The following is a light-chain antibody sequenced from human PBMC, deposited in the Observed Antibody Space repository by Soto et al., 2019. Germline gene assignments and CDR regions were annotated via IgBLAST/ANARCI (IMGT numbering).Light chain of an antibody. CDR1: QDVRND. J-gene: IGKJ2*01. V-gene: IGKV1-6*01. CDR2: AIS. Sequence: AVQMTQSPSSLSASVGDRVTITCRASQDVRNDLGWYQQKPGQAPKLLIYAISTLQSGLQSRFSGSGSGTDFALTISSLQPEDSATYYCLQDATYPYTFGQGTNLEI. CDR3: LQDATYPYT.